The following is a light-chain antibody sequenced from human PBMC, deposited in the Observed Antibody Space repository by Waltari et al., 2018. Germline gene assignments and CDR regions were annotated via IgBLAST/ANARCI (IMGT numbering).Light chain of an antibody. CDR1: QSVFYNSNNKNF. J-gene: IGKJ1*01. CDR3: QQYYATPWT. CDR2: WAA. V-gene: IGKV4-1*01. Sequence: DIVMTQSPDSLAVSLGERATINCKSSQSVFYNSNNKNFLAWYQQKPGQPPKLLIYWAATRESGVPDRFSGSGSGTDFTLPISSLQAEDVAVYYCQQYYATPWTFGQGTKVEIK.